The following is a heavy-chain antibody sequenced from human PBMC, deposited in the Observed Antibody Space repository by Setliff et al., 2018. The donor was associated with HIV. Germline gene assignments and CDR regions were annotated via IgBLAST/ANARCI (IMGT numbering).Heavy chain of an antibody. J-gene: IGHJ3*02. Sequence: PSETLSLTCTVSGASVPTTGYYWGWLRQSPGKGLQWIGTTFYSGSTYYNPSLKSRVTISLDTSNNDFSLTLTSVTAADTALYFCATYLSDNYLDGAFDIWGRGTMVTVSS. CDR1: GASVPTTGYY. V-gene: IGHV4-39*02. D-gene: IGHD3-3*01. CDR2: TFYSGST. CDR3: ATYLSDNYLDGAFDI.